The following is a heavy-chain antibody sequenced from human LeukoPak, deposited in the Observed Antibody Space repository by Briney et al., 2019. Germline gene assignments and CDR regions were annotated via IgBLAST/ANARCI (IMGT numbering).Heavy chain of an antibody. Sequence: PSETLSLTCAVSGGSISSSNWWRWVRQPPGKGLEWIGEIYHSGSTNYNPSLKSRVTISVDKSKNQFSLKLSSVTAADTAVYYCAAPYGSGSYSAFDIWGQGTMVTVSS. J-gene: IGHJ3*02. CDR3: AAPYGSGSYSAFDI. D-gene: IGHD3-10*01. CDR2: IYHSGST. CDR1: GGSISSSNW. V-gene: IGHV4-4*02.